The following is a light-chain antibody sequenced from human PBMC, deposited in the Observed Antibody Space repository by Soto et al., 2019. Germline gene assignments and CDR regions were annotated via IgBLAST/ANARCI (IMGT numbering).Light chain of an antibody. V-gene: IGKV3-20*01. Sequence: EIVLTQSPGTLSLSPGERATLSCRASQSVSRTYLVWYQQKRGQAPRLLIHGTSNRATGTPDRFSGSGSGTDFTLTISRLEPEDLAVYYCQQYADSPRTFGQGTKVEIK. CDR3: QQYADSPRT. CDR1: QSVSRTY. J-gene: IGKJ1*01. CDR2: GTS.